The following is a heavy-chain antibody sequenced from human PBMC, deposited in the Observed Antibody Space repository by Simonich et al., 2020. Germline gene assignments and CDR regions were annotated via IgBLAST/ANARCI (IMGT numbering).Heavy chain of an antibody. CDR2: SNSDGSST. CDR1: GFPFSSYW. Sequence: EVQLVGSGGGLVQPGGSLRLSCAASGFPFSSYWVHWVRHALGKGRVGVYSSNSDGSSTSYADSVKGRFTISRDNAKNTLYLQMNRLRAEDTAVYYCARNRLDYWGQGTLVTVSS. V-gene: IGHV3-74*01. J-gene: IGHJ4*02. CDR3: ARNRLDY.